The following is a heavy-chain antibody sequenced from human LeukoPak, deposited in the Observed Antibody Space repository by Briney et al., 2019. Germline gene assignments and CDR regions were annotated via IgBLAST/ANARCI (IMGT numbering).Heavy chain of an antibody. CDR1: GFTFSSYA. CDR3: AKASLYCSSTSCRPDWYFDL. CDR2: ICGSGGST. J-gene: IGHJ2*01. V-gene: IGHV3-23*01. D-gene: IGHD2-2*01. Sequence: GGSLRLSCAASGFTFSSYAMSWVRQAPGKGLEWVSAICGSGGSTYYADSVKGRFTISRDNSKNTLYLQMNSLRAEDTAVYYCAKASLYCSSTSCRPDWYFDLWGRGTLVTVSS.